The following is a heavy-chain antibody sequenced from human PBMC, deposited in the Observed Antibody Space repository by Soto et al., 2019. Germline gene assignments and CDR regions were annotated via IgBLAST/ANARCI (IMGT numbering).Heavy chain of an antibody. CDR2: ISGSGGST. V-gene: IGHV3-23*01. Sequence: EVQLLESGGGLVQPGGSLRLSCAASGFTFSSYAMSWVRQAPGKGLEWVSAISGSGGSTYYADSVKGRFTISRDNSKNTLYLQMNSLRAEDTAVYYCAKAKGAARITISSDAFDIWGQGTMVTVSS. CDR3: AKAKGAARITISSDAFDI. J-gene: IGHJ3*02. D-gene: IGHD3-3*01. CDR1: GFTFSSYA.